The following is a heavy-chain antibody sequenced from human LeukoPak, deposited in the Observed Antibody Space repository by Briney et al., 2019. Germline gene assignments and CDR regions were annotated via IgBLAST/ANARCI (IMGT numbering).Heavy chain of an antibody. Sequence: GGSLRLSCGASGFTFTSYSMSWVRQAPGKGLEWVSGTSDRGDYTYYADSVKGRFTISRDSSKNTLFLQMNSLRAEDTALYFCARKAQYNGHYPLDYWGQGTLVTVSS. J-gene: IGHJ4*02. V-gene: IGHV3-23*01. CDR2: TSDRGDYT. CDR3: ARKAQYNGHYPLDY. D-gene: IGHD1-7*01. CDR1: GFTFTSYS.